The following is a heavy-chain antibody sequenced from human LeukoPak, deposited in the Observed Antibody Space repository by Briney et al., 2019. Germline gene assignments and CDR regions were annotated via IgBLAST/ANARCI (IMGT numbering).Heavy chain of an antibody. CDR3: VRASVDSGGAFDV. V-gene: IGHV4-34*01. J-gene: IGHJ3*01. CDR1: GGSFSGYY. CDR2: INHSGST. D-gene: IGHD5-12*01. Sequence: KPSETLSLTCAVYGGSFSGYYWSWIRQPPGKGLEWIGEINHSGSTNYNPSLESRVTTSRDTPKNQFSLTLSSMTAADTATYYCVRASVDSGGAFDVWGQGTVVTVSS.